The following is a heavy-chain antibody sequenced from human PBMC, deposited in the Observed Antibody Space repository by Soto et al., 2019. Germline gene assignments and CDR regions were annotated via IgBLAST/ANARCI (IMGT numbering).Heavy chain of an antibody. J-gene: IGHJ1*01. Sequence: QVQLVQSGAEVKKPGSSVKVSCKASGGTFSSYAISWVRQAPGQGLEWMGGIIPIFGTANYAQKFQGRVTITADESTSTAYMERSSLRSEDTAVYYCAGLASDYSTAEYFQHWGQGTLVTVSS. V-gene: IGHV1-69*01. CDR3: AGLASDYSTAEYFQH. D-gene: IGHD4-17*01. CDR1: GGTFSSYA. CDR2: IIPIFGTA.